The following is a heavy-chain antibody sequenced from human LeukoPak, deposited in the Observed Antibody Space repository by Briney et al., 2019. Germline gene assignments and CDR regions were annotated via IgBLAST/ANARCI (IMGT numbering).Heavy chain of an antibody. Sequence: GGSLRLSCAASGFTFSNAYMNWVRQAPGKGLEWVGRIKPKTDGETTEYAAPVKDRFSISRDDSKSMMYLQMNSLKTEDTAVYYCARSPESGGNVFDIWGQGTMVTVSS. CDR1: GFTFSNAY. CDR2: IKPKTDGETT. CDR3: ARSPESGGNVFDI. D-gene: IGHD3-16*01. J-gene: IGHJ3*02. V-gene: IGHV3-15*07.